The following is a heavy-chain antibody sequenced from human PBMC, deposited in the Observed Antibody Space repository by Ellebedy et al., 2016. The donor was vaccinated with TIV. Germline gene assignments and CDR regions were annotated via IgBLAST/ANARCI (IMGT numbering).Heavy chain of an antibody. J-gene: IGHJ4*02. V-gene: IGHV3-23*01. D-gene: IGHD3-22*01. CDR2: ISSDGSNT. CDR1: GFTFSSFA. Sequence: GGSLRLSCAASGFTFSSFAMHWVRQAPGKGLEWLSVISSDGSNTYHADSVKGRFTITRDNSKNTLYLQMNRLRTEDTAVYFCAKGSSSGFTYDRVGFEYWGQGALVTVSS. CDR3: AKGSSSGFTYDRVGFEY.